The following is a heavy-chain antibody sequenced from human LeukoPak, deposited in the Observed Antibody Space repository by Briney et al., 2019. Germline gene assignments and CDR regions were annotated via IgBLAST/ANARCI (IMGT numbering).Heavy chain of an antibody. CDR1: GGSFSGYY. D-gene: IGHD6-13*01. CDR3: ARAGDSSSWYLRY. J-gene: IGHJ4*02. Sequence: SETLSLTCAVYGGSFSGYYWSWIRQPPGKGLEWIGYIYYSGSTNYNPSLKSRVTISVDTSKNQFSLKLSSVTAADTAVYYCARAGDSSSWYLRYWGQGTLVTVSS. V-gene: IGHV4-59*01. CDR2: IYYSGST.